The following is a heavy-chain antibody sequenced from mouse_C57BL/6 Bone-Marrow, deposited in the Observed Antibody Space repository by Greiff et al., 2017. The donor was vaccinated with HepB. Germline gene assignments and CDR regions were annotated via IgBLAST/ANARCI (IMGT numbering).Heavy chain of an antibody. D-gene: IGHD1-1*01. CDR3: ARHLYYYGSSSFAY. Sequence: EVNVVESGGDLVKPGGSLKLSCAASGFTFSSYGMSWVRQTPDKRLEWVATISSGGSYTYYPDSVKGRFTISRDNAKNTLYLQMSSLKSEDTAMYYCARHLYYYGSSSFAYWGQGTLVTVSA. CDR2: ISSGGSYT. J-gene: IGHJ3*01. CDR1: GFTFSSYG. V-gene: IGHV5-6*01.